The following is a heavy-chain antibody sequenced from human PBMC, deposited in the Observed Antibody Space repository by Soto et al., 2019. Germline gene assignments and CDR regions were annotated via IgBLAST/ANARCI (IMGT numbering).Heavy chain of an antibody. V-gene: IGHV4-59*01. CDR3: ARGYNWNYPGFDP. D-gene: IGHD1-7*01. Sequence: ASETLSLTCTVSGGSISSYYWSWIRQPPGKGLEWIGYIYYSGSTNYNPSLKSRVTISVDTSKNQFPLKLSSVTAADTAVYYCARGYNWNYPGFDPWGQGTLVTVSS. CDR2: IYYSGST. CDR1: GGSISSYY. J-gene: IGHJ5*02.